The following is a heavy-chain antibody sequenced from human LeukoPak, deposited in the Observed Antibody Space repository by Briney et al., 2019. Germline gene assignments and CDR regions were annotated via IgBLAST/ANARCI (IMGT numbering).Heavy chain of an antibody. CDR2: IYSGGRT. Sequence: PGGSLRLSCAPSGFTVSNNYMSWVRQAPGKGLEWVSVIYSGGRTYYADSVKGRFTISRDNSRNTLYLQMNSLRAEDTALYYCAKIAAAGYFDYWGQGTLVTVSS. CDR3: AKIAAAGYFDY. V-gene: IGHV3-53*05. D-gene: IGHD6-13*01. J-gene: IGHJ4*02. CDR1: GFTVSNNY.